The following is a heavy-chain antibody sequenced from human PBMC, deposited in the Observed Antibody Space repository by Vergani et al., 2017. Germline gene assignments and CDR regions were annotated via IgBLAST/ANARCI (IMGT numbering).Heavy chain of an antibody. CDR1: GFTFSSYA. CDR2: ISYDGSNK. D-gene: IGHD6-13*01. J-gene: IGHJ4*02. V-gene: IGHV3-30-3*01. Sequence: QVQLVESGGGVVQPGRSLRLSCAASGFTFSSYAMHWVRQAPGKGLEWVAVISYDGSNKYYADSVKGRFTISRDNSKNMLYLQMNSLRAEDTAVYYCARDLTLEGSSWYFDYWGQGTLVTVSS. CDR3: ARDLTLEGSSWYFDY.